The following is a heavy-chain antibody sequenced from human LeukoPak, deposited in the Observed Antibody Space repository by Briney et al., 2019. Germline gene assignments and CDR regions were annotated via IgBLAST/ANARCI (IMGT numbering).Heavy chain of an antibody. D-gene: IGHD6-19*01. V-gene: IGHV3-74*01. Sequence: GGSLRLSCAASGFSISTYWIHWVRQAPGKGLVWVSRINPDGSTTYYADSVKGRLTISRDNAKNSLYLQMNSLRAEDTAVYYCARDLVAVAGYFDYWGQGTLVTVSS. CDR2: INPDGSTT. J-gene: IGHJ4*02. CDR1: GFSISTYW. CDR3: ARDLVAVAGYFDY.